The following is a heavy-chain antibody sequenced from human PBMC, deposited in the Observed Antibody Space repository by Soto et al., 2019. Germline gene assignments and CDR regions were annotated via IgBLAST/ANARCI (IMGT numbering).Heavy chain of an antibody. J-gene: IGHJ4*02. V-gene: IGHV3-43*01. CDR1: GFTFDDYT. CDR2: ISWDGGST. CDR3: AKDRDDIAVAGTGFGDY. Sequence: DVQLVESGGVVVQPGGSLRLSCAASGFTFDDYTMHWVRQAPGKGLEWVSLISWDGGSTYYADSVKGRFTISRDNSKNSLYLQMNSLRTEDTALYYCAKDRDDIAVAGTGFGDYWGQGTLVTVSS. D-gene: IGHD6-19*01.